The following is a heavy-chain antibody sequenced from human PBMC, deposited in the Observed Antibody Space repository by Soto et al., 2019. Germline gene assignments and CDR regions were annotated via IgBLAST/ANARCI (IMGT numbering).Heavy chain of an antibody. V-gene: IGHV3-48*02. D-gene: IGHD3-9*01. CDR1: GFTLSSYS. CDR3: ARVVRYWFDP. Sequence: PGGSLRLSCEASGFTLSSYSMNWARQAPGQGLEWASYISSSSSTIYYADSVKGRSTISRDNAKNSLYLQMNSLRDEDTAVYYCARVVRYWFDPWGQETLVTVS. J-gene: IGHJ5*02. CDR2: ISSSSSTI.